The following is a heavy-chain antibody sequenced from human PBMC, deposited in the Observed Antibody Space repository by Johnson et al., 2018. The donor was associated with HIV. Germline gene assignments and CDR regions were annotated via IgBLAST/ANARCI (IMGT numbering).Heavy chain of an antibody. CDR3: ARGRDGYNADAFDI. CDR1: GFSFSDYY. J-gene: IGHJ3*02. CDR2: ISRSGSTI. V-gene: IGHV3-11*01. D-gene: IGHD5-24*01. Sequence: QVQLVESGGGLVKPGGSLRLSCAASGFSFSDYYMSWIRQAPGKGLEWISYISRSGSTIYYADSVKGRFTISRDNAKNSVYLQMNSLRAGDTAVYYCARGRDGYNADAFDIWGQGTMVTVSS.